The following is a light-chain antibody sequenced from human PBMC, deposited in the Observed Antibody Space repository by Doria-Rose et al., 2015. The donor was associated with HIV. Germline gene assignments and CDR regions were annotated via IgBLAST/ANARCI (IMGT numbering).Light chain of an antibody. Sequence: TQSPESLGMSLGERATLNCKSNQSLLYTSKNYLAWYQQKPGQPPKLLIYWASTRPSGVTARVSGSVSGTDFTLTISSLEAEDVAVYYCQQYYDTPSFGPGTTVDIK. V-gene: IGKV4-1*01. CDR1: QSLLYTSKNY. CDR3: QQYYDTPS. CDR2: WAS. J-gene: IGKJ3*01.